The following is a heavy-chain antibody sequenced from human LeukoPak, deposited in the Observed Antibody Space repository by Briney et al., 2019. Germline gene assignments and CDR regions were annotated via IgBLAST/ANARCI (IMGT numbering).Heavy chain of an antibody. CDR3: AREMPAAAGSDAFDI. CDR1: GYTFTTYG. D-gene: IGHD6-13*01. Sequence: ASVKVSCKASGYTFTTYGIVWLRQAPGEGIQWMGWISPYNDNTKYAQKLQGRVTMTADTSTSTAYMDLRSLRSDDTAVYYCAREMPAAAGSDAFDIWGQGTMITVSS. V-gene: IGHV1-18*01. J-gene: IGHJ3*02. CDR2: ISPYNDNT.